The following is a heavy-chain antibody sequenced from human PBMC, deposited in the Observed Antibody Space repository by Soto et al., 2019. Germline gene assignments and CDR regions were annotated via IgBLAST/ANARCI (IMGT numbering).Heavy chain of an antibody. V-gene: IGHV4-59*01. CDR3: ARSVRYYYDSSGYYFDY. D-gene: IGHD3-22*01. CDR2: IYYSGST. J-gene: IGHJ4*02. Sequence: SETLSLTCTVSGGSISSYYWSWIRQPPGKGLEWIGYIYYSGSTNYNPSLKSRVTISVDTSKNQFSLKLSSVTAADTAVYYCARSVRYYYDSSGYYFDYWGQGTLVTVSS. CDR1: GGSISSYY.